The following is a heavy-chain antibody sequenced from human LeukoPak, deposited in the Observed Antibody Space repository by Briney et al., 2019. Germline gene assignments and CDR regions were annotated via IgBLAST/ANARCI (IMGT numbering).Heavy chain of an antibody. CDR2: IYGSGNT. CDR3: AREDQLLSFDY. J-gene: IGHJ4*02. CDR1: GLTVSGNY. D-gene: IGHD2-2*01. V-gene: IGHV3-53*01. Sequence: GGSLRLSCAVSGLTVSGNYMSWVRQAPGKGLEWVSVIYGSGNTYYADSVKGRFTISRDTSRNTLYLQMNNLRAEDTAVYYCAREDQLLSFDYWGQGTLVTVSS.